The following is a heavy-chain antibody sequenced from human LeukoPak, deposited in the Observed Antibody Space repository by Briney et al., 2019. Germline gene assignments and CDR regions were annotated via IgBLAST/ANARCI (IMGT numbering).Heavy chain of an antibody. J-gene: IGHJ6*02. V-gene: IGHV3-21*01. CDR3: ARGYRGYGDSYGMDV. Sequence: SGGSLRLSCAASGFTFSSYSMNWVRQAPGKGLEWVSSISSSSSYIYYADSVKGRFTISRDNAKNSPYLQMNSLRAEDTAVYYCARGYRGYGDSYGMDVWGQGTTVTVSS. CDR2: ISSSSSYI. CDR1: GFTFSSYS. D-gene: IGHD5-12*01.